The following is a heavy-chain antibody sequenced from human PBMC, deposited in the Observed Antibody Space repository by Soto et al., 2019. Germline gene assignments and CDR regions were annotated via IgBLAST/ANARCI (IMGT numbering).Heavy chain of an antibody. CDR1: GGTFSSYT. CDR2: IIPVLNMA. J-gene: IGHJ5*01. D-gene: IGHD4-17*01. CDR3: ARAKTTVTASDS. Sequence: VQLVQSGAEVKKPGSSVKVSCKASGGTFSSYTVYWVRQAPGQGLEWMGRIIPVLNMANYAQKFQGRVTITADTSTSTAYMELTSLRSEDMAVYFCARAKTTVTASDSWGQGTLVTVSS. V-gene: IGHV1-69*02.